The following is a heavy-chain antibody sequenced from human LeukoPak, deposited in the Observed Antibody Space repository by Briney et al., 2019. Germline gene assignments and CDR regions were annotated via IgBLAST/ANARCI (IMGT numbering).Heavy chain of an antibody. V-gene: IGHV3-33*06. Sequence: PGGSLRLSCVASQFRFTCSHYGMHWVRQAPGRGLEWVAVIWSDGTNQYYADSVKGRFTISRDNSKNTVYLQMNSLRAEDTAVYFCAKDAQRGFDYSNSLEYWGQGTLVTVSS. CDR3: AKDAQRGFDYSNSLEY. CDR2: IWSDGTNQ. J-gene: IGHJ4*02. CDR1: QFRFTCSHYG. D-gene: IGHD4-11*01.